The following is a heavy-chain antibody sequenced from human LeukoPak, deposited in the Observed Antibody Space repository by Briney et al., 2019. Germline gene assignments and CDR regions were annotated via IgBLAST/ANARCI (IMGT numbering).Heavy chain of an antibody. D-gene: IGHD3-3*01. CDR1: GGSFSGYY. CDR3: ASLCYDFWSGQKGNWFDP. J-gene: IGHJ5*02. Sequence: SETLSLTCAVYGGSFSGYYWSWIRQPPGKGLEWIGEINHSGSTNYNPSLKSRVTISVDTSKNQFSLKLSSVTAADTAVYYCASLCYDFWSGQKGNWFDPWGQGTLVTVSS. V-gene: IGHV4-34*01. CDR2: INHSGST.